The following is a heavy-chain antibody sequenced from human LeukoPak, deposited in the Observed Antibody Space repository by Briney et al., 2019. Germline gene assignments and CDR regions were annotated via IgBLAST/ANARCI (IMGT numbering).Heavy chain of an antibody. Sequence: PGGSLRLSCAASGFTFSSYGMHWVRQSPGRGLEWLSFISFDGSNEFYADSLKGRFTISRDNSKDTLYLQMNSLRAEDTALYYCAREGHDYVWGSYRYYYYYGIDVWGQGTTVTVSS. CDR2: ISFDGSNE. CDR1: GFTFSSYG. J-gene: IGHJ6*02. D-gene: IGHD3-16*02. V-gene: IGHV3-30*03. CDR3: AREGHDYVWGSYRYYYYYGIDV.